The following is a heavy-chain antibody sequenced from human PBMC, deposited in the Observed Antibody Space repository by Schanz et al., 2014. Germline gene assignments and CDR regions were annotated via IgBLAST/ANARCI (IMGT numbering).Heavy chain of an antibody. J-gene: IGHJ4*02. Sequence: QVQLVDSGGGLVKPGGSLRLSCAGSGFTFADYYMTWIRQAPGKGLEWVSRMIGSGSSVFYADSVKGRFTISRDNLKNTVYLQMNSLRAGDTAVYYCAKDGRLPYYGTGSDFDYWGQGTLVAVSS. D-gene: IGHD3-22*01. CDR1: GFTFADYY. CDR2: MIGSGSSV. CDR3: AKDGRLPYYGTGSDFDY. V-gene: IGHV3-11*01.